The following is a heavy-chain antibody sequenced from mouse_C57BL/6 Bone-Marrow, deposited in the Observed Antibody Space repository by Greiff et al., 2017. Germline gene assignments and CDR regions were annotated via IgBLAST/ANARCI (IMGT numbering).Heavy chain of an antibody. Sequence: VQLQQSGPGLVKPSQSLSLTCSVTGYSITSGYYWNWIRQFPGNKLEWMGYISYDGSNNYNPSLKNRISITRDTSKNQFFLKLNSVTTEDTATYYCARGFTTVVARYFDVWGTGTTVTVSS. CDR3: ARGFTTVVARYFDV. D-gene: IGHD1-1*01. J-gene: IGHJ1*03. CDR1: GYSITSGYY. CDR2: ISYDGSN. V-gene: IGHV3-6*01.